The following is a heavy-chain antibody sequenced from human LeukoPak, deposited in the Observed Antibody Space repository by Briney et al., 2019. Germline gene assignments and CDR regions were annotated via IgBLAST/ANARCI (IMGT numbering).Heavy chain of an antibody. D-gene: IGHD2-8*01. J-gene: IGHJ4*02. V-gene: IGHV3-21*01. CDR2: INSRGSDE. CDR3: AREGSIVPHQDLDS. Sequence: GGSLRLSCTASGFTFRTYSMNWVRQAPGKGLEWVSSINSRGSDEYYADSVKGRFTISRDNAKNSLYLQMNSLRAEDTAVYYCAREGSIVPHQDLDSWGQGTLVTVSP. CDR1: GFTFRTYS.